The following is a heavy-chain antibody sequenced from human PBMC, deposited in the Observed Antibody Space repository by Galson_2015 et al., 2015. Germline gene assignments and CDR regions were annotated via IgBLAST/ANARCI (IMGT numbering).Heavy chain of an antibody. Sequence: SLRLSCAASGLTFGDYAMSWVRQAPGKGLEWIGFIRSEAYGGTTEYAASVKGRFTISRDDSKSIAYLQMNSLKTEDTAVYFCTRVPRGYCSSTNCYPFDYWVQGTLFTLSS. V-gene: IGHV3-49*04. CDR3: TRVPRGYCSSTNCYPFDY. CDR2: IRSEAYGGTT. J-gene: IGHJ4*02. D-gene: IGHD2-2*01. CDR1: GLTFGDYA.